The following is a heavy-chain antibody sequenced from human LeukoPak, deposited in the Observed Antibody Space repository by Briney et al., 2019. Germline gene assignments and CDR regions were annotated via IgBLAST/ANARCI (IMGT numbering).Heavy chain of an antibody. CDR1: GFTFSSYA. CDR3: ARVVTFGYFDL. V-gene: IGHV3-64*01. J-gene: IGHJ2*01. Sequence: GGSLRLSCAASGFTFSSYAMHWVRQAPGKGLEYVSAISSNGGSTYYANSVKGRFTTSRDNSKNTLYLQMGSLRAEDMAVYYCARVVTFGYFDLWGRGTLVTVSS. CDR2: ISSNGGST.